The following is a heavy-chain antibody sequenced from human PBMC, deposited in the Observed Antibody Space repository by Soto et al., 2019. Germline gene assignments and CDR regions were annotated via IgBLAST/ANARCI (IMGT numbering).Heavy chain of an antibody. CDR2: FDPEDGET. CDR1: GYTLTELA. D-gene: IGHD1-26*01. J-gene: IGHJ6*02. CDR3: ATGVRYSGSYWAIDYYYYGMDD. V-gene: IGHV1-24*01. Sequence: ASVKGSCKVSGYTLTELARHWVRQAPGKGLEWMGGFDPEDGETIYAQKFQGRVTMTEDTSTDTAYMELSSLRSEDTAVYYCATGVRYSGSYWAIDYYYYGMDDWGQGTTVTVSS.